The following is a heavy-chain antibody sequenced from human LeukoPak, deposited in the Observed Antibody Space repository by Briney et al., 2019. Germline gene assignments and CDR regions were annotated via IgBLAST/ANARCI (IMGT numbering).Heavy chain of an antibody. V-gene: IGHV7-4-1*02. CDR1: GYSLTKFA. Sequence: ASVKVSCKASGYSLTKFAINWVRQVPGQGLEWMGWINSNTGNPTYAQAFTGRLVLSLDTSVSTAYLQINNLQREDTAVYYCARGGSCSGGFCYTGMWRNDVWGQGTMVIVSS. J-gene: IGHJ3*01. D-gene: IGHD2-15*01. CDR2: INSNTGNP. CDR3: ARGGSCSGGFCYTGMWRNDV.